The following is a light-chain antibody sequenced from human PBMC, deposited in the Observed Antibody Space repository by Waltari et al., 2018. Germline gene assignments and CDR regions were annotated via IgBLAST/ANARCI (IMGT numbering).Light chain of an antibody. Sequence: QSALTQPPSASGSPGQSVTIPCTGPSSDVGIFAPVPWYQQHPGKAPKLMIYEVTKRPSRVPDRFSGSKSGNTASLTVSGLQAEDEADYYCSSYAGSNTWVFGGGTKLTVL. CDR3: SSYAGSNTWV. CDR2: EVT. V-gene: IGLV2-8*01. CDR1: SSDVGIFAP. J-gene: IGLJ3*02.